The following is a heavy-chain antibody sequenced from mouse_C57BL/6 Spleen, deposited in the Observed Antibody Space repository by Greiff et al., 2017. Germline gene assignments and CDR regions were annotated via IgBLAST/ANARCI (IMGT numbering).Heavy chain of an antibody. CDR2: IYPGDGDT. CDR1: GYAFSSSW. J-gene: IGHJ4*01. Sequence: VQLQQSGPELVKPGASVKISCKASGYAFSSSWMNWVKQRPGKGLEWIGRIYPGDGDTNYNGKFKGKATLTADKSSSTAYMQLSSLTSEDSAVYFCARLKDSNYDYAMDYWGQGTSVTVSS. D-gene: IGHD2-5*01. V-gene: IGHV1-82*01. CDR3: ARLKDSNYDYAMDY.